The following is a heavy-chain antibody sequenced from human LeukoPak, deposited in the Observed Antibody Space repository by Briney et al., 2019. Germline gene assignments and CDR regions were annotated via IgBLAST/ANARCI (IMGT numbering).Heavy chain of an antibody. Sequence: SETLSLTCTVSGGSISSYYWSWIRQPPGKGLEWIGEIYHSGSTNYNPSLKSRVTISVDKSKNQFSLKLSSVTAADTAVYYCARDGDFWGQGTLVTVSS. CDR2: IYHSGST. CDR1: GGSISSYY. V-gene: IGHV4-59*12. CDR3: ARDGDF. J-gene: IGHJ4*02.